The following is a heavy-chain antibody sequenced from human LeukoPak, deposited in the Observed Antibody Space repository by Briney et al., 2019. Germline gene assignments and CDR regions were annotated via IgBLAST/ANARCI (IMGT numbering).Heavy chain of an antibody. CDR1: GYTFTNYW. CDR2: IYPGDSDT. V-gene: IGHV5-51*01. J-gene: IGHJ4*02. Sequence: GESLKISCKGSGYTFTNYWIGWVRQMPGKGLEWMGLIYPGDSDTRYSPSFQGQVTISADKSISTAYLQWSSLKASDTAMYYCARGEIVGATTSNFDYWGQGTLVTVSS. D-gene: IGHD1-26*01. CDR3: ARGEIVGATTSNFDY.